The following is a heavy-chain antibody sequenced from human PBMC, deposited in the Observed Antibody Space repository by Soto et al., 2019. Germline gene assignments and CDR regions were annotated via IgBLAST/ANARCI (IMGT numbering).Heavy chain of an antibody. V-gene: IGHV1-69*02. CDR2: IIPILGIA. CDR1: GGTFSSYT. Sequence: GASVKVSCKSSGGTFSSYTISCVRQAPGQGLEWMGRIIPILGIANYAQKFQGRVTITADKSTSTAYMELSSLRSEDTAVYYCARIFNSGYDSLAFDIWGQGTMVTVSS. CDR3: ARIFNSGYDSLAFDI. J-gene: IGHJ3*02. D-gene: IGHD5-12*01.